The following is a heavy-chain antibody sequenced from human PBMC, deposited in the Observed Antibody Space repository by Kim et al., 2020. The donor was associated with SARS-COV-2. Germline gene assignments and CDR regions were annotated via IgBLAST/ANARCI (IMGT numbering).Heavy chain of an antibody. CDR3: SSSRRAYEYMDV. V-gene: IGHV3-49*04. D-gene: IGHD3-16*01. CDR2: IRTNTYGGTR. Sequence: GGSLRLSCTASGFTFSDYYMTWVRLAPGKGLEWVGLIRTNTYGGTREYAPSVKDRFTVSSADSNSVAYLQLHSLRSEATAVYYCSSSRRAYEYMDVWGEG. CDR1: GFTFSDYY. J-gene: IGHJ6*03.